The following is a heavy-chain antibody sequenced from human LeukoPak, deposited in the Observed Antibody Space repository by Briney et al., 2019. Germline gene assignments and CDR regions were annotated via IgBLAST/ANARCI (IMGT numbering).Heavy chain of an antibody. D-gene: IGHD2-2*01. CDR3: EKASPYAAQGSSRIYYFDS. J-gene: IGHJ4*02. Sequence: PGGSLRPSLAPSTSRFSNNNMIWVRQPPGKGLGWLSYISSSITTISYPDSLKGRFTIPRQKPNNPVYLQMNSLRPEDTAVCDGEKASPYAAQGSSRIYYFDSWGQGTLVTV. CDR2: ISSSITTI. V-gene: IGHV3-48*01. CDR1: TSRFSNNN.